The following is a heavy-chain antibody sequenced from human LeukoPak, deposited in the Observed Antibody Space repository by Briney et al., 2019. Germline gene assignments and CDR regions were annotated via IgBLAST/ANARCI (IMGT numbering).Heavy chain of an antibody. CDR1: GGSFSGYY. CDR2: INHSGST. CDR3: ARGYSFYYDFWSGYSTWYYFDY. Sequence: SETLSLTCAVYGGSFSGYYWSWIRQPPGKRLEWIGEINHSGSTNYNPSLKSRVTISVDTSKNQFSLKLSSVTAADTAVYYCARGYSFYYDFWSGYSTWYYFDYWGQGTLVTVSS. V-gene: IGHV4-34*01. J-gene: IGHJ4*02. D-gene: IGHD3-3*01.